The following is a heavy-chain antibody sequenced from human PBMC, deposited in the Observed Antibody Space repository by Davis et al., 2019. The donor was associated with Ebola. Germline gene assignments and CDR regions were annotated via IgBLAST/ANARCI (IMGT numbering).Heavy chain of an antibody. CDR3: ARDRYYDFWSGYYTDYYGMDV. Sequence: ASVKVSCKASGGTFSSYAISWVRQAPGQGLEWMGWISAYNGNTNYAQKLQGRVTMTTDTSTSTAYMELRSLRSDDTAVYYCARDRYYDFWSGYYTDYYGMDVWGQGTTVTVSS. J-gene: IGHJ6*02. V-gene: IGHV1-18*01. CDR1: GGTFSSYA. D-gene: IGHD3-3*01. CDR2: ISAYNGNT.